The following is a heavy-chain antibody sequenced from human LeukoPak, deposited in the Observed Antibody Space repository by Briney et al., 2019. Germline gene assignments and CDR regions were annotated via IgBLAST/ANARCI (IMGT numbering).Heavy chain of an antibody. V-gene: IGHV1-2*02. CDR3: ARYSGYCSSTSCYTVAAFDI. CDR1: GYTFTGYY. CDR2: INPNSGGT. Sequence: ASVKVSCKASGYTFTGYYMHWVRQAPGQGLEWMGWINPNSGGTNYAQKFQGRVTMTRDTSISTAYMELSRLRSDDTAVYYCARYSGYCSSTSCYTVAAFDIWGQGTMVTVS. D-gene: IGHD2-2*02. J-gene: IGHJ3*02.